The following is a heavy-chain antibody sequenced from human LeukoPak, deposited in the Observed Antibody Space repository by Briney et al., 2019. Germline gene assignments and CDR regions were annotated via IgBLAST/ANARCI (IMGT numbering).Heavy chain of an antibody. CDR3: AKDGLFSGSYPDY. CDR2: ISGSGGST. V-gene: IGHV3-23*01. J-gene: IGHJ4*02. D-gene: IGHD1-26*01. CDR1: GFTVSTNY. Sequence: PGGSLRLSCAASGFTVSTNYMSWVRQAPGKGLEWVSAISGSGGSTYFADSVKGRFTISRDNSKNTLYLQMNSLRAEDTAVYYCAKDGLFSGSYPDYWGQGTLVTVSS.